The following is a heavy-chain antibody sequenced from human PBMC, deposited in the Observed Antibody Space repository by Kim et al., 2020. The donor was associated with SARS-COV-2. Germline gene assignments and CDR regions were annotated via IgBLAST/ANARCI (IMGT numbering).Heavy chain of an antibody. CDR2: IYYSGST. CDR3: ARRGTLLWFGRGGFDP. J-gene: IGHJ5*02. Sequence: SETLSLTCTVSGGSISSSSYYWGWIRQPPGKGLEWIGSIYYSGSTYYNPSLKSRVTISVDTSKNQFSLKLRSVTAADTAVYYCARRGTLLWFGRGGFDPWGQGTLVTVSS. CDR1: GGSISSSSYY. V-gene: IGHV4-39*01. D-gene: IGHD3-10*01.